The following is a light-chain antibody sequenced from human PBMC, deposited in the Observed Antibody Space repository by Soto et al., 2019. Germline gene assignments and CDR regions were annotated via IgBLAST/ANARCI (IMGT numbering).Light chain of an antibody. CDR3: NSYTPLSNRV. CDR1: STDIGAYNY. J-gene: IGLJ1*01. V-gene: IGLV2-14*01. Sequence: QSALTQPASVSGSPGQSSTISCTGTSTDIGAYNYVSWYQQHPGKAPKLLIYEVTNRPSGVSNRFSGSKSGNTASLTISGLQDEDEANDDCNSYTPLSNRVFGTGTKVTVL. CDR2: EVT.